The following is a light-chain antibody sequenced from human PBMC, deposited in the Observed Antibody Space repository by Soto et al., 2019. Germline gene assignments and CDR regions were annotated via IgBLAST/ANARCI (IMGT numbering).Light chain of an antibody. V-gene: IGKV3-15*01. Sequence: EIVMTQSPATLSVSPGERATLSCRASQSVSSNLAWYQQKPGQAPTLLIYAASARATGIPVRFSGSRSGTEFTLTISSLQSEDFAVYYGQHYNNWSFPFGQVTMVDIK. J-gene: IGKJ2*01. CDR1: QSVSSN. CDR2: AAS. CDR3: QHYNNWSFP.